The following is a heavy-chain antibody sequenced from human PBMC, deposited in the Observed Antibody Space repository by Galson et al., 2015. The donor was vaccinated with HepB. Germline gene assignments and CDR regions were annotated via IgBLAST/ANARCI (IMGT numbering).Heavy chain of an antibody. D-gene: IGHD6-13*01. V-gene: IGHV4-31*03. Sequence: TLSLTCTVSGGSISSGGYYWSWIRQHPGKGLEWIGYIYYSGSTYYNPSLKSRVTISVDTSKNQFSLKLSSVTAADTAVYYCATTLIAAAGQRVYFDYWGQGTLVTVSS. CDR1: GGSISSGGYY. J-gene: IGHJ4*02. CDR3: ATTLIAAAGQRVYFDY. CDR2: IYYSGST.